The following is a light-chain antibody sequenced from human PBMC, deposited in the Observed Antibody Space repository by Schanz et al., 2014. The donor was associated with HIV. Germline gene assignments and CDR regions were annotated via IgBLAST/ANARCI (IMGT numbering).Light chain of an antibody. Sequence: EIVLTQSPGTLSLSPRGRATLACRASQSVTRNYVAWYQQKPGQVPRLLIYGASTRAPGIPDRFSGSGSGTEFTLTISSLQSEDFAVYYCQQYNYWPRTFGQGTKLEI. CDR2: GAS. V-gene: IGKV3D-15*01. CDR1: QSVTRN. J-gene: IGKJ2*01. CDR3: QQYNYWPRT.